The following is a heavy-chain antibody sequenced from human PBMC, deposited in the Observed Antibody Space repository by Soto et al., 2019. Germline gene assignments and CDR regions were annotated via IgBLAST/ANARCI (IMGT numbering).Heavy chain of an antibody. D-gene: IGHD6-19*01. V-gene: IGHV3-7*01. J-gene: IGHJ3*02. CDR2: IQEDGSKK. CDR3: ARDLSKEVVGETSAWYDAFDI. Sequence: GGSLRLSCAASGFAFSTHAMNWVRQAPGKGLAWVANIQEDGSKKYYLDSVEGRFTISRDNAKNSLYLQMNSLRVEDTAVYYCARDLSKEVVGETSAWYDAFDIWGQGTMVTVS. CDR1: GFAFSTHA.